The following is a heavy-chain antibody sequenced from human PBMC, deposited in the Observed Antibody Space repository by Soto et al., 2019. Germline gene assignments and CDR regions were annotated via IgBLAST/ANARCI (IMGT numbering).Heavy chain of an antibody. D-gene: IGHD7-27*01. V-gene: IGHV4-34*01. J-gene: IGHJ3*02. Sequence: QVQLQQWGAGLLKPSETLSLTCAVYGGSLSGYYWSWIRQPPGKGLEWIGAINHSGSTNYNPSLKSRVPISVDTSKNQFSLKLSSVTAADTAVYYCATGTGEDAFDIWGQGTMVTVSS. CDR1: GGSLSGYY. CDR2: INHSGST. CDR3: ATGTGEDAFDI.